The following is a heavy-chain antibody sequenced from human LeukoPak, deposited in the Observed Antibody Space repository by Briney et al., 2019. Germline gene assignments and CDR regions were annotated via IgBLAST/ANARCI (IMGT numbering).Heavy chain of an antibody. CDR3: AKQSYSSDLDY. J-gene: IGHJ4*02. CDR2: ISSSGGST. V-gene: IGHV3-23*01. CDR1: GFTFTTYA. Sequence: GGSLRLSCAASGFTFTTYAMSWVRQAPGKGLEWVSAISSSGGSTYYAHSVKGRFTISRDNSKNTLFLQMNGLRAEDTAVYYCAKQSYSSDLDYWGQGTLVTVSS. D-gene: IGHD1-26*01.